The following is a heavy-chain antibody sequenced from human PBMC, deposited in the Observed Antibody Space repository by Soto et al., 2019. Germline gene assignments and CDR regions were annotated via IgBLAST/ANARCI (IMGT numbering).Heavy chain of an antibody. J-gene: IGHJ6*03. V-gene: IGHV3-21*01. CDR1: GFTFSSYS. CDR3: ARPWGHYYHYYYMDV. Sequence: EVQLVESGGGLVKPGGSLRLSCAASGFTFSSYSMNWVRQAPGKGLEWVSSISSSSSYIYYADSVKGRFTISRDNAKNSLYLQMNSLRAEDTAVYYCARPWGHYYHYYYMDVWGKGTTVTVSS. CDR2: ISSSSSYI. D-gene: IGHD7-27*01.